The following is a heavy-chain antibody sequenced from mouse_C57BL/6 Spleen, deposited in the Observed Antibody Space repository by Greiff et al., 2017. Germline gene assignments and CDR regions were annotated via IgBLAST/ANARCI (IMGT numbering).Heavy chain of an antibody. CDR1: GYSITSGYY. V-gene: IGHV3-6*01. J-gene: IGHJ1*03. CDR3: ARENHYYGSRGYFDV. Sequence: EVQLKESGPGLVKPSQSLSLTCSVTGYSITSGYYWNWIRQFPGNKLEWMGYISYDGSNNYNPSLKNRISITRDTSKNQFFLKLNSVTTEDTATYYCARENHYYGSRGYFDVWGTGTTVTVSS. CDR2: ISYDGSN. D-gene: IGHD1-1*01.